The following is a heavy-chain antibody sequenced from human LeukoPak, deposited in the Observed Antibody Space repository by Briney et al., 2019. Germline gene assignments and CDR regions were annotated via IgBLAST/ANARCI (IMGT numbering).Heavy chain of an antibody. D-gene: IGHD4-17*01. J-gene: IGHJ4*02. CDR2: IYYSGST. CDR1: GGSISSGDYY. Sequence: SETLSLTCTVSGGSISSGDYYWNWIRQPPGKGLEWIGYIYYSGSTYYNPSLKSRVTISVDTSKNQFSLKLSSVTAADTAVYYCARVTTVMLFDCWGQGTLVTVSS. CDR3: ARVTTVMLFDC. V-gene: IGHV4-30-4*01.